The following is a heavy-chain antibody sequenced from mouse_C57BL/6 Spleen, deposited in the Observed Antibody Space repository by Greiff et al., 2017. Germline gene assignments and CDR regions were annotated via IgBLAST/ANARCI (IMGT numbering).Heavy chain of an antibody. J-gene: IGHJ4*01. D-gene: IGHD2-4*01. CDR2: IYPRDGST. V-gene: IGHV1-85*01. Sequence: QVQLKQSGPELVKPGASVKLSCKASGYAFTSYDINWVKQRPGQGLEWIGWIYPRDGSTKYNEKFKGKATLTVDTSSSTAYMELHSLTSEDSAVYFCARYYDYGLYAMDYWGQGTSVTVSS. CDR3: ARYYDYGLYAMDY. CDR1: GYAFTSYD.